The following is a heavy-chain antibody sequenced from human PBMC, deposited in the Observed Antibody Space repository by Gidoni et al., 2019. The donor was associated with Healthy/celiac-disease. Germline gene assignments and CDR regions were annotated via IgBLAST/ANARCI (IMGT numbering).Heavy chain of an antibody. CDR1: GFPFSNAW. D-gene: IGHD3-22*01. Sequence: EVQLLESGGGLVKPGGSLRLSCAASGFPFSNAWMNWVRQAPGKGLEWVGRIKSKTDGGTTDYAAPVKGRFTISRDDSKNTLYLQMNSLKTEDTAVYYCTTDGYDSSGYFDYWGQGTLVTVSS. J-gene: IGHJ4*02. V-gene: IGHV3-15*07. CDR3: TTDGYDSSGYFDY. CDR2: IKSKTDGGTT.